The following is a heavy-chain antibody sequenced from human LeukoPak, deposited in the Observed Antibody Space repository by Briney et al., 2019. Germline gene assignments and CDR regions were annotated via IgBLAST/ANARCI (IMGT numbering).Heavy chain of an antibody. CDR1: GGTFSSYA. J-gene: IGHJ4*02. CDR2: IIPIFGTA. D-gene: IGHD3-22*01. CDR3: ARGPITTRSHFDY. V-gene: IGHV1-69*13. Sequence: ASVKVSCKASGGTFSSYAISWVRQAPGQGLEWMGGIIPIFGTANYAQKFQGRVTITADESTSTAYMELSSMRSEDTAVYYCARGPITTRSHFDYWGQGTLVTVSS.